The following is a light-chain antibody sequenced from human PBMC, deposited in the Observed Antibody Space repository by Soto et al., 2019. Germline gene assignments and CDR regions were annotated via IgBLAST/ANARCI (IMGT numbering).Light chain of an antibody. Sequence: EIVMTQSPATLSVSPGERATLSCRASQSVSSNLAWYQQKHGQAPRLLIYGASTRSTGIPARFSGSGSGTEFTLTISSLQSADFAVYYCQQYNNWPWTFGQGTKVEIK. CDR1: QSVSSN. CDR3: QQYNNWPWT. V-gene: IGKV3-15*01. J-gene: IGKJ1*01. CDR2: GAS.